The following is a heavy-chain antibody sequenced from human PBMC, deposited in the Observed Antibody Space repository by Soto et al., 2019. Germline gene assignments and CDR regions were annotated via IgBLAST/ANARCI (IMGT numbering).Heavy chain of an antibody. J-gene: IGHJ6*02. CDR1: GGTFSSYA. CDR3: ARAVQLWLRGAYYYGMDV. Sequence: EASVKVSCKASGGTFSSYAISWVRQAPGQGLEWMGGIIPIFGTANYAQKFQGRVTITADESTSTAYMELSSLRSEDTAVYYCARAVQLWLRGAYYYGMDVWGQGTTVTVSS. D-gene: IGHD5-18*01. V-gene: IGHV1-69*13. CDR2: IIPIFGTA.